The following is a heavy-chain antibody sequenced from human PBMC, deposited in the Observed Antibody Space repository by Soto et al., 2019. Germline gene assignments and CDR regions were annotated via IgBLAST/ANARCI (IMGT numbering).Heavy chain of an antibody. J-gene: IGHJ6*02. CDR3: APGGYSGYDLYYYYYGMDV. D-gene: IGHD5-12*01. Sequence: EVQLVESGGGLVKPGGSLRLSCAASGFTFSSYSMNRVRQAPGKGLEWVSSISSSSSYIYYADSVKGRFTISRDNAKNSLYLQMNSLRAEDTAVYYCAPGGYSGYDLYYYYYGMDVWGQGTTVTVSS. V-gene: IGHV3-21*01. CDR1: GFTFSSYS. CDR2: ISSSSSYI.